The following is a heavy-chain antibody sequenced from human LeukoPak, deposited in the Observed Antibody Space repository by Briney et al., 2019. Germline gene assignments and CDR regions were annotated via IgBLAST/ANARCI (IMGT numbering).Heavy chain of an antibody. CDR1: DYTFTSNG. CDR3: ARVRMVAAGIYNWFDP. Sequence: ASVKVSCKASDYTFTSNGISWVRQAPGQGLEWMGWISTNNGDTKYGKKFQGRVIMTTDTSTSTAYMEVRSLRSDDTAVYYCARVRMVAAGIYNWFDPWGQGTLVTVSS. V-gene: IGHV1-18*01. CDR2: ISTNNGDT. D-gene: IGHD6-19*01. J-gene: IGHJ5*02.